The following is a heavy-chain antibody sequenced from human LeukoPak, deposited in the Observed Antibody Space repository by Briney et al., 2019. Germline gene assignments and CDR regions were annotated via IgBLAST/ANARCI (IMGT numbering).Heavy chain of an antibody. D-gene: IGHD3-10*01. J-gene: IGHJ4*02. Sequence: GASVKVSCKASEYTFTGYYMHWVRQAPGQGLEWMGWINPNSGGTNYAQKFQGRVTMTRDTSISTAYMELSRLRSDDTAVYYCARTYYGSGSYYYWGQGTLVTVSS. V-gene: IGHV1-2*02. CDR3: ARTYYGSGSYYY. CDR2: INPNSGGT. CDR1: EYTFTGYY.